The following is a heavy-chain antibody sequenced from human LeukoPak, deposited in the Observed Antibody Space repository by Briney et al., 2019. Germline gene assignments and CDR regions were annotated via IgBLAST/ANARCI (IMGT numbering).Heavy chain of an antibody. Sequence: GGSLRLSCAASEFSLINAWMSWVRQAPGKGLEWVGRIKSKTDGGTIEYAAPVKGRFTISRDDSKNMLYLQMDSLNTEDTAAYYCSHRGLDYWGQGTLVTVSS. CDR1: EFSLINAW. V-gene: IGHV3-15*01. CDR2: IKSKTDGGTI. CDR3: SHRGLDY. J-gene: IGHJ4*02.